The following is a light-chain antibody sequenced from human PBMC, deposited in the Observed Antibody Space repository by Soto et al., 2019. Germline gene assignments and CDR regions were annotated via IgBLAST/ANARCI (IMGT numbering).Light chain of an antibody. CDR1: TCDVGGYNY. Sequence: QSVLTQPASVSGPPGQSIPTSCLGTTCDVGGYNYVSWYQHHPGKAPKLMIYDVSNRPSGVSNRFSGSKSGNTASLTISGLQAEDEADYYCNSYTGSFYVFGTGTRSPS. V-gene: IGLV2-14*03. CDR2: DVS. J-gene: IGLJ1*01. CDR3: NSYTGSFYV.